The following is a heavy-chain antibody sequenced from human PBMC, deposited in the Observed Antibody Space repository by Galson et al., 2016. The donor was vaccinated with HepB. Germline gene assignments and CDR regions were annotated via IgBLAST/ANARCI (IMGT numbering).Heavy chain of an antibody. V-gene: IGHV3-15*01. CDR1: GFTFSNAW. CDR3: NTEGRPADY. J-gene: IGHJ4*02. Sequence: SLRLSCAASGFTFSNAWMSWVRQAPGKGLEWVGRIKSKIDSGSIDYAAPVKGRFTISRNDSKHMVFLQMNSLKTEDTAVYYCNTEGRPADYWGQGTLVTVSS. CDR2: IKSKIDSGSI.